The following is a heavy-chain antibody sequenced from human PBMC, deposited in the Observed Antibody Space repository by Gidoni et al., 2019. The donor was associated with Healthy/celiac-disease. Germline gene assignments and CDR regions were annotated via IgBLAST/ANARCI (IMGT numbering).Heavy chain of an antibody. J-gene: IGHJ6*02. CDR1: GYTFTSYA. D-gene: IGHD6-13*01. CDR3: ARGPPTWIAADELDV. V-gene: IGHV1-8*01. CDR2: MNPNSGNT. Sequence: QVPLVQSGAEVKKPGASVKASCRASGYTFTSYAINWVRQATGQGLEWMGWMNPNSGNTGYAQKCQGRVTMTRNTSISTAYMELSSLRSEDTAVYYCARGPPTWIAADELDVWGQGTTVTVSS.